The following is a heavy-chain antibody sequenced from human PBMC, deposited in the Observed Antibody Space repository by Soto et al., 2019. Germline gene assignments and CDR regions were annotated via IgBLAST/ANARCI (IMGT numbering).Heavy chain of an antibody. CDR1: GFTFSYYW. CDR2: IHSDGSST. J-gene: IGHJ3*01. CDR3: ARGDRGAFDL. Sequence: EVQLVESGGGLVRPGGSLRLSCAASGFTFSYYWMHWVRQAPGKGLVWVSRIHSDGSSTTYADFVKGRFIISRDNARNPVDWQMNGVRVEDTAVYYCARGDRGAFDLWGQGTVVTVSS. V-gene: IGHV3-74*01. D-gene: IGHD1-26*01.